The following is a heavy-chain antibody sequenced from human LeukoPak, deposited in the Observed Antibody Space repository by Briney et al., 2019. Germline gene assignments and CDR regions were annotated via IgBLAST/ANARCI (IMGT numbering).Heavy chain of an antibody. Sequence: ASVKVSCKASGGTFSSYAISWVRQAPGQGLEWMGRIIPIFGIANYAQKFQGRVTITADKSTSTAYMELSSLRSEDTAVYYCARDTENIMMPLDPWGQGTLVTVSS. CDR3: ARDTENIMMPLDP. CDR1: GGTFSSYA. D-gene: IGHD3-16*01. J-gene: IGHJ5*02. V-gene: IGHV1-69*04. CDR2: IIPIFGIA.